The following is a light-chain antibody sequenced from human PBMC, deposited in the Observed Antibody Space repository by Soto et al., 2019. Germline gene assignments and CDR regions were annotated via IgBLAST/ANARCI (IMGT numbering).Light chain of an antibody. V-gene: IGKV3-20*01. CDR3: QQYGSSPPMYT. CDR2: GAS. J-gene: IGKJ2*01. Sequence: EIVLTQSPGTLSLSPGERATLSCRASQSVSSSYLAWYQQKPGQAPRILIYGASSRGTGIPDRFSGIGSGTDFTLTISRLEPEDFAVYYCQQYGSSPPMYTFGQGTKLEIK. CDR1: QSVSSSY.